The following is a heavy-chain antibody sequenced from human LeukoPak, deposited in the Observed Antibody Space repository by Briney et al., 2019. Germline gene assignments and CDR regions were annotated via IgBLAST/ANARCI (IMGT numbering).Heavy chain of an antibody. Sequence: SQTLSLTCTVAGGSISSGNYYWSWIRQPAGKGLGWIGRINTSGNTNYNPSLKSRVTISVDTSKNQFSLKLSSVTAADTALYYCARTLLPASKGAFDIWGQGTMVTVSS. CDR2: INTSGNT. CDR3: ARTLLPASKGAFDI. J-gene: IGHJ3*02. V-gene: IGHV4-61*02. CDR1: GGSISSGNYY. D-gene: IGHD2-2*01.